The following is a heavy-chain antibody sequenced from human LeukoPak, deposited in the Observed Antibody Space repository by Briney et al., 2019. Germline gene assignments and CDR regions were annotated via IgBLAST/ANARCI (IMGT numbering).Heavy chain of an antibody. CDR2: ISSSGSTI. CDR1: GFTFSSYE. CDR3: ARSRGYFDY. D-gene: IGHD1-26*01. V-gene: IGHV3-48*03. J-gene: IGHJ4*02. Sequence: GGSLRLSCAASGFTFSSYEMNWVRQAPGKGLEWVSYISSSGSTIYYADSVKGRFTISRDSAKNSLYLQMNSLRAEDTAVYYCARSRGYFDYWGQGTLVTVSS.